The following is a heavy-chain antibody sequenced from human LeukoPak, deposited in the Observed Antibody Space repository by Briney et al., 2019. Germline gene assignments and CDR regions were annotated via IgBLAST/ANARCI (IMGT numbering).Heavy chain of an antibody. J-gene: IGHJ6*03. CDR2: IIPIFGTA. V-gene: IGHV1-69*01. D-gene: IGHD2-15*01. Sequence: GSSVKVSCKASGGTFSSYAISWVRQAPGQGLEWMGGIIPIFGTANYAQKFQGRVTITADESTSTAYMEQSSLRSEDTAVYYCASAGYCSGGSCYYYYMDVWGKGTTVTVSS. CDR1: GGTFSSYA. CDR3: ASAGYCSGGSCYYYYMDV.